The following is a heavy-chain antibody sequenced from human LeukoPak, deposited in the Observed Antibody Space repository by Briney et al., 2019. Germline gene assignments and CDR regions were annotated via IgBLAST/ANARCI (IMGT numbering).Heavy chain of an antibody. CDR3: AKVKWKLIGYFDY. J-gene: IGHJ4*02. Sequence: PGGSLRLSCAASGFTFTNYAMSWVRQAPGKGLEWVSVLTGDGGTYYADSVKGRFTNSRDDSKSTLFLQMNSLRAEDTAVYFCAKVKWKLIGYFDYWGQGTLVTVSS. D-gene: IGHD1-20*01. V-gene: IGHV3-23*01. CDR1: GFTFTNYA. CDR2: LTGDGGT.